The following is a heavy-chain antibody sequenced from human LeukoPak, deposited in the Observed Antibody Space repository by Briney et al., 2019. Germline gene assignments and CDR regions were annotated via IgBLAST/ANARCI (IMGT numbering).Heavy chain of an antibody. D-gene: IGHD3-10*01. CDR3: ATAGGGSGSYSDLDY. V-gene: IGHV1-24*01. J-gene: IGHJ4*02. CDR1: GYTLTELS. CDR2: FDPEDGET. Sequence: VASVKVSCKVSGYTLTELSMHWVRQAPGKGLEWMGGFDPEDGETIYTQKFQGRVTMTEDTSTDTAYMELSSLRSEDTAVYYCATAGGGSGSYSDLDYWGQGTLVTVSS.